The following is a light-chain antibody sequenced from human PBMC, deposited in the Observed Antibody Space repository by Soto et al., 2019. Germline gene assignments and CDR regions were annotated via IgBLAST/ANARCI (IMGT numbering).Light chain of an antibody. J-gene: IGLJ3*02. CDR1: SSNIGSNY. V-gene: IGLV1-47*02. Sequence: QAVVTQPPSASGTPGQRVTISCSGSSSNIGSNYLYWYQQLPGTAPKLLLYSNNQRPSGVPDRFSGSKSGTSASLAISGLRSEDAADYYCAAWDDSLSGPVFGGGTQLTVL. CDR2: SNN. CDR3: AAWDDSLSGPV.